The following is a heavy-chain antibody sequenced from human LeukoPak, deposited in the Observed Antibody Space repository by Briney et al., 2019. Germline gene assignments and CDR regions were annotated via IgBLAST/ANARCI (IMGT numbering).Heavy chain of an antibody. CDR3: AGVGGYYRVDY. CDR2: IYYSGST. J-gene: IGHJ4*02. V-gene: IGHV4-59*08. Sequence: PSETLSLTCTVSGGSISSYYGSWIRQPPGKGLEWIGYIYYSGSTNYSPSLKSRVTISVVTSKNQFSLKLSSVTAADTAVYYCAGVGGYYRVDYWGQGTLFTVSS. D-gene: IGHD3-3*01. CDR1: GGSISSYY.